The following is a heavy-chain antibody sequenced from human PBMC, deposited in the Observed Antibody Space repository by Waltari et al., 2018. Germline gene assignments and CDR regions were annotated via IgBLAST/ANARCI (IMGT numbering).Heavy chain of an antibody. CDR2: IYQSGGT. D-gene: IGHD3-10*02. V-gene: IGHV4-30-2*01. CDR1: GGSISSGGYS. Sequence: QLQLQESGSGLVKPSQTLSLTCAVSGGSISSGGYSWSWIRQPPGKGLEWIGYIYQSGGTYNNPSLKSRGTISVDRSKNQFSLKLSSVTAADTAVYYWASAMIGSTAGREDGYYGMDVWGQGTTVTVSS. J-gene: IGHJ6*02. CDR3: ASAMIGSTAGREDGYYGMDV.